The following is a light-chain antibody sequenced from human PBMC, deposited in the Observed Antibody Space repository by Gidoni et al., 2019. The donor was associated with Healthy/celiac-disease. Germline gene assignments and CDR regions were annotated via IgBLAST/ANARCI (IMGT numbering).Light chain of an antibody. J-gene: IGKJ1*01. Sequence: DIQLTQSPSSLSASVGDRVTITCLASQSISSYLNWYQQKPGKAPKLLIYAASSLQSGVPSRFSGSGSGTDFTLTISSLQPEDFATYYCQQSYSTQTFXQXTKVEIK. CDR1: QSISSY. CDR2: AAS. CDR3: QQSYSTQT. V-gene: IGKV1-39*01.